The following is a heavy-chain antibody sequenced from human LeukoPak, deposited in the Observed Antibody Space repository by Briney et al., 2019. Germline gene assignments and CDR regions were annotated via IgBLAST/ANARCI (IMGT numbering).Heavy chain of an antibody. Sequence: SETLSLTCTVSGGSISSYYWSWIRQPPGKGLEWIGYIYTSGSTNYNPSLKSRVTISVDTSKNQFSLKLSSVTAADTAVYYCARHWDGYNWLWFDPWGQGTLVTVSS. J-gene: IGHJ5*02. D-gene: IGHD5-24*01. CDR3: ARHWDGYNWLWFDP. CDR2: IYTSGST. V-gene: IGHV4-4*09. CDR1: GGSISSYY.